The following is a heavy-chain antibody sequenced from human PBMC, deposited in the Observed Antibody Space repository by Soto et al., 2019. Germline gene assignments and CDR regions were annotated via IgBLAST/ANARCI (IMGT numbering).Heavy chain of an antibody. V-gene: IGHV3-30*18. J-gene: IGHJ4*02. Sequence: QVQLVESGGGVVQPGGSLRLSCAASGFTFSSFGIHWVRQAPGKGLEWVAVISYDGIDKNYGDSVKGRFTISRENSKILVYLQMNRLRAEDTAVYYCAKDLREIAKIRPDYWGKGILVTVSS. CDR3: AKDLREIAKIRPDY. CDR1: GFTFSSFG. CDR2: ISYDGIDK. D-gene: IGHD2-21*01.